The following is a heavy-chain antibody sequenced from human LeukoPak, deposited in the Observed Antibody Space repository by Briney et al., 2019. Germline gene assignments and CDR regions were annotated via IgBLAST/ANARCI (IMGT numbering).Heavy chain of an antibody. Sequence: SETLSLTCTVSGGSISSYYWSWIRQPAGKGLEWIGRIYTSGSTNYNPSLKSRVTMSVDTSKNQFSLKLSSVAAADTAVYYCARLMYSSSWFRGFPDYWGQGTLVTVSS. D-gene: IGHD6-13*01. CDR1: GGSISSYY. CDR2: IYTSGST. V-gene: IGHV4-4*07. CDR3: ARLMYSSSWFRGFPDY. J-gene: IGHJ4*02.